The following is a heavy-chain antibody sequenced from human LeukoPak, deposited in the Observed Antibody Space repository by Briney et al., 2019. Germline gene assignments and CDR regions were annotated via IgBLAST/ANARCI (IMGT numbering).Heavy chain of an antibody. Sequence: ASVTVSCKASGYTFTSYGTSWVRPAPGEGLGWMGWISAYNGNTNYAQKLQGRVSMTTDTSTRTAYMELSSLRSDDTAVYYCARDSHDPTTVTQRPSAFDIWAKGQWSPSLQ. D-gene: IGHD4-17*01. J-gene: IGHJ3*02. CDR3: ARDSHDPTTVTQRPSAFDI. CDR1: GYTFTSYG. CDR2: ISAYNGNT. V-gene: IGHV1-18*01.